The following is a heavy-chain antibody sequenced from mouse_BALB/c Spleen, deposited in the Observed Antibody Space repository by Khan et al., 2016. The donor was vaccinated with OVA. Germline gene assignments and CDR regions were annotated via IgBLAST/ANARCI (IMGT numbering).Heavy chain of an antibody. D-gene: IGHD2-14*01. Sequence: QVQLKQSGAELARPGASVKMSCKASGYTFTSYTIHWIKLRPGQGLEWIGYINPSNGYTNYNQKFKDKATLTADKSSTTAYMQLSSLTSDDSAVYNCVRDGAYYWNDCWFAYWGQGTLVTVSA. CDR2: INPSNGYT. V-gene: IGHV1-4*01. J-gene: IGHJ3*01. CDR1: GYTFTSYT. CDR3: VRDGAYYWNDCWFAY.